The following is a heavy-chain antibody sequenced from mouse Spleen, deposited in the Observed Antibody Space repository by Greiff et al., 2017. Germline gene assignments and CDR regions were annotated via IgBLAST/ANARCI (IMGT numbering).Heavy chain of an antibody. CDR3: ARDGNYVGWYFDV. CDR2: INPSNGGT. D-gene: IGHD2-1*01. J-gene: IGHJ1*01. V-gene: IGHV1-53*01. Sequence: QVQLQQSGTELVKPGASVKLSCKASGYTFTSYWMHWVKQRPGQGLEWIGNINPSNGGTNYNEKFKSKATLTVDKSSSTAYMQLSSLTSEDSAVYYCARDGNYVGWYFDVWGAGTTVTVSS. CDR1: GYTFTSYW.